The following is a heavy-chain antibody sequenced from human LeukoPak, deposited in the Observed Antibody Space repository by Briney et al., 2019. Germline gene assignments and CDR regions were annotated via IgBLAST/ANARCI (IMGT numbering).Heavy chain of an antibody. CDR1: GFTFSAYW. Sequence: GSPRLSCAASGFTFSAYWMNWVRQAPGKGLEWVSSISTSSNNIYYSDSMKGRFTISRDNAKNSLFLQMNSLRAEDTAIYYCARDIATAGNLAFDYWGQGTIVSLSS. CDR2: ISTSSNNI. CDR3: ARDIATAGNLAFDY. V-gene: IGHV3-21*01. J-gene: IGHJ4*02. D-gene: IGHD6-13*01.